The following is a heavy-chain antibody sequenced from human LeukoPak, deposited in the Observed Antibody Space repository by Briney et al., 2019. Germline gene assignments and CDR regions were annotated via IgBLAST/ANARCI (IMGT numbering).Heavy chain of an antibody. CDR2: IYYSGGT. CDR1: GGSISSYY. V-gene: IGHV4-59*08. J-gene: IGHJ4*02. Sequence: PSETLSLTCTVSGGSISSYYWSWIRQPPGKGLEWIGYIYYSGGTNYNPSLKSRVTISVDTSKIQFSLKLSSVTAADTAVYYCARGDGYLFDYWGQGIMVTVSS. D-gene: IGHD5-24*01. CDR3: ARGDGYLFDY.